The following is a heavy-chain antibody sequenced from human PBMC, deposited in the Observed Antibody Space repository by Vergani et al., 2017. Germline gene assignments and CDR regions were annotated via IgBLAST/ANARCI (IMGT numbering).Heavy chain of an antibody. CDR2: IYHSGST. J-gene: IGHJ4*02. V-gene: IGHV4-4*02. CDR1: GGSISSSNW. CDR3: AREGLHSGSGSYNDY. D-gene: IGHD3-10*01. Sequence: QVQLQESGPGLVKPSGTLSLTCAVSGGSISSSNWWSWVRQPPGKGLEWIGEIYHSGSTNYNPSLKSRVTISVDKSKNQFSLRLSSVTAADTAMYYCAREGLHSGSGSYNDYWGQGTLVTVSS.